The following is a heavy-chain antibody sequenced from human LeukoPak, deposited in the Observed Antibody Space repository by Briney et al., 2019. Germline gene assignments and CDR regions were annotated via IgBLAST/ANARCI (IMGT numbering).Heavy chain of an antibody. Sequence: GGSLRLSCAASGFTFSSYSMNWVRQAPGKGLEWVSYISSSSSTIYYADSVKGRFTISRDNAKNSLYLQMNSLRDEDTAVYYCARGASGWYPSYFDYWGQGTLVTVSS. J-gene: IGHJ4*02. CDR2: ISSSSSTI. V-gene: IGHV3-48*02. CDR3: ARGASGWYPSYFDY. CDR1: GFTFSSYS. D-gene: IGHD6-19*01.